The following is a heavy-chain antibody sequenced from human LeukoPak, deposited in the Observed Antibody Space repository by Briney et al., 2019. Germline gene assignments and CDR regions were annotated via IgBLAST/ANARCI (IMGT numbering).Heavy chain of an antibody. J-gene: IGHJ4*02. CDR2: IIPILGIA. CDR1: GGTFSSYA. CDR3: ARGGGGYSLDY. Sequence: SVKVSCKASGGTFSSYAISLVRQAPAQGLEWMGRIIPILGIANYAQKFQGRVTITADKATSTAYMELSSLRSEDTAVYYCARGGGGYSLDYWGQGTLVTVSS. D-gene: IGHD5-24*01. V-gene: IGHV1-69*04.